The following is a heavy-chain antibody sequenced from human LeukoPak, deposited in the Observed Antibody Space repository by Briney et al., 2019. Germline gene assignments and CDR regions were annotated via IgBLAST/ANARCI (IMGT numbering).Heavy chain of an antibody. J-gene: IGHJ6*02. D-gene: IGHD7-27*01. CDR3: AQLGNMALVRSPLPNFYYGVDV. V-gene: IGHV4-39*07. CDR2: IYDTGST. Sequence: SETLSLTCSVSGGSLSGTGYYWGWIRQPPGKGLEWIANIYDTGSTYYNPSLKTRVTISLDAAKNQVSLNLKSVTAADTAVYYCAQLGNMALVRSPLPNFYYGVDVWGPGTTVTVSS. CDR1: GGSLSGTGYY.